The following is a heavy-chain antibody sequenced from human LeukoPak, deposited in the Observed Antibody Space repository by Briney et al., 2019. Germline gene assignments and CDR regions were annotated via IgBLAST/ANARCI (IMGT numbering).Heavy chain of an antibody. CDR3: ARSTQGVWGAFDI. CDR2: INAGNGNT. CDR1: GYTFTSYA. D-gene: IGHD3-16*01. J-gene: IGHJ3*02. V-gene: IGHV1-3*01. Sequence: GSVKVSCKASGYTFTSYAMHWVRQAPGQRLEWMGWINAGNGNTKYSQKFQGRVTITRDTSASTAYMELSSLRSEDTAVYYCARSTQGVWGAFDIWGQGTMVTVSS.